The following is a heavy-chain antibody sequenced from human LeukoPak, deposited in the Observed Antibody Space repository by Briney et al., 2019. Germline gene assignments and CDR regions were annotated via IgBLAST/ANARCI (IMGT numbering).Heavy chain of an antibody. CDR1: GGSFSGYY. V-gene: IGHV4-34*01. J-gene: IGHJ6*03. CDR2: INHSGST. CDR3: ARGLRTMVRGVIINYYYYYMDV. D-gene: IGHD3-10*01. Sequence: SETLSLTCAVYGGSFSGYYWSWIRQPPGKGLEWIGEINHSGSTNYNPSLKSRVTISVDTSKNQFSLKLSSVTAADTAVYYCARGLRTMVRGVIINYYYYYMDVWGKGTTVTVSS.